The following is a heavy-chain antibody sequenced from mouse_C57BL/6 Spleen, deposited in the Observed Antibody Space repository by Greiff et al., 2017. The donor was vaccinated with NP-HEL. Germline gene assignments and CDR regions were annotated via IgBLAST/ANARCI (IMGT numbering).Heavy chain of an antibody. V-gene: IGHV5-9-1*02. J-gene: IGHJ2*01. D-gene: IGHD1-1*01. Sequence: EVKLMESGEGLVKPGGSLKLSCAASGFTFSSYAMSWVRQTPEKRLEWVAYISSGGDYIYYADTVKGRFTISRDNARNTLYLQMSSLKSEDTAMYYCTRDQGITTVVANPGFDYWGQGTTLTVSS. CDR1: GFTFSSYA. CDR2: ISSGGDYI. CDR3: TRDQGITTVVANPGFDY.